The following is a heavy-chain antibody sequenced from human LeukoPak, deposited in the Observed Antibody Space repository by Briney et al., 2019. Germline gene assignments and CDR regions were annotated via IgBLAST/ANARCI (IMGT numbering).Heavy chain of an antibody. J-gene: IGHJ4*02. Sequence: GGSLRLSCAASGFTVITNDMTWVRQAPGKGLEWVSVLYSDGNTKYADSVQGRFTISRDNSKNNLYLEMNSLSLDDTAVYYCARGVEPLAANTLAYWGQGTLVTVSS. CDR2: LYSDGNT. CDR3: ARGVEPLAANTLAY. V-gene: IGHV3-53*01. CDR1: GFTVITND. D-gene: IGHD1-14*01.